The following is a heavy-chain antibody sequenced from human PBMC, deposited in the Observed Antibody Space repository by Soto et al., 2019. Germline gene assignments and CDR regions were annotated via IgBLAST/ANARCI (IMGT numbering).Heavy chain of an antibody. J-gene: IGHJ6*02. Sequence: EVHLLESGGGLGQPGGSLRLSCAASGFTFSSYAMSWVRQAPGKGLEWVSSVSAGGDMTYYSDSVKGRFTISRDNSNNALFLQMNSLRIEDTALYYCARGDRGGSGSPASYYYSGLDVWGQGTTVTVS. CDR1: GFTFSSYA. D-gene: IGHD3-10*01. CDR3: ARGDRGGSGSPASYYYSGLDV. CDR2: VSAGGDMT. V-gene: IGHV3-23*01.